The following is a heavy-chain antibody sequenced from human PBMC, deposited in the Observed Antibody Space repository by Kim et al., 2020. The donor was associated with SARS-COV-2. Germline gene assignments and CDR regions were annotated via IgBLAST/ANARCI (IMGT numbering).Heavy chain of an antibody. J-gene: IGHJ4*01. CDR3: AREPTSADIVVVPADHYFDF. D-gene: IGHD2-2*01. CDR2: INPSGGST. V-gene: IGHV1-46*01. Sequence: ASVKVSCKASGYTFTSYHMHWVRQAPGQGLEWMGIINPSGGSTSYAQKFQGRVTMTRDTSTSTAYMELSSLRSEDTAVYYCAREPTSADIVVVPADHYFDFWGRGTLVTVSS. CDR1: GYTFTSYH.